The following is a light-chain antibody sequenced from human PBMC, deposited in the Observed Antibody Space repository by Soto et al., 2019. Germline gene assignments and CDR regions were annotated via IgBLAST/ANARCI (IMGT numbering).Light chain of an antibody. V-gene: IGKV3-20*01. CDR1: QSVSSTL. CDR2: SVS. Sequence: EIVLTQSPVALSLSPGERATLSCRAGQSVSSTLLTWYQQKPGQAPRLLIYSVSSRATGIPDRFSGSGSGTDFTLTISRLEPEDFAVYFCQHYGDSSWTFGQGTRVEIK. J-gene: IGKJ1*01. CDR3: QHYGDSSWT.